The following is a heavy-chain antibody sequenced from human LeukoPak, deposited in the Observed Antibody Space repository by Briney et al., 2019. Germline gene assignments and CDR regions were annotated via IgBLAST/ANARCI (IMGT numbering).Heavy chain of an antibody. CDR2: ISSSSSYI. V-gene: IGHV3-21*01. J-gene: IGHJ6*03. CDR3: ARSGNYYYYMDV. CDR1: GFTFSSYS. D-gene: IGHD1-14*01. Sequence: GGSLRLSCAASGFTFSSYSMNWVRQAPGKGLEWVSSISSSSSYIFYADSVKGRFTISRDNAKNSLYLQMNSLRAEDTAVYYCARSGNYYYYMDVWGKGTTVTVSS.